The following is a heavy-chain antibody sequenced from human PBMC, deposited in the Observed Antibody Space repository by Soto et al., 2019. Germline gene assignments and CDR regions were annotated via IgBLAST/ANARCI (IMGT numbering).Heavy chain of an antibody. CDR2: IWYDGSNK. Sequence: WSLRLSCAASGFTFSSYGMHWVRQAPGKGLEWVAVIWYDGSNKYYADSVKGRFTISRDNSKNTLYLQMNSLRAEDTAVYYCASPIGNTTFGVVPSGYYYGMDVWGQGSTVTVSS. D-gene: IGHD3-3*01. J-gene: IGHJ6*02. CDR3: ASPIGNTTFGVVPSGYYYGMDV. CDR1: GFTFSSYG. V-gene: IGHV3-33*01.